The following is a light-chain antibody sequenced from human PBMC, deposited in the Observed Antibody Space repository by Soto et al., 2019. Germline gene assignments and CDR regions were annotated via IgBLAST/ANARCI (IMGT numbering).Light chain of an antibody. V-gene: IGKV3-20*01. CDR2: GAS. Sequence: EIVLTHSPGALSLSPWERATLSCRASQSVNSNYLAWYQQKPGQAPRLIIYGASNTATGIPDRFSGSGSGTDFTLTISRLEPEDFAVYYCQQYGSSLRTFGQGTKVDIK. CDR1: QSVNSNY. J-gene: IGKJ1*01. CDR3: QQYGSSLRT.